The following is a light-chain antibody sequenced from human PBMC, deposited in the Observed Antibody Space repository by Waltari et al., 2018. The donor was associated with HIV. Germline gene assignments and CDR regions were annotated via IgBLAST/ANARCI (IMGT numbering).Light chain of an antibody. CDR3: QQYNQWPPWT. J-gene: IGKJ1*01. V-gene: IGKV3-15*01. CDR1: QSVSSSY. Sequence: EIVMTQSPATLSVSPGQRATVSCWASQSVSSSYLAWYQQKPGQAPRLLIYGASLRAPGTPARFSGSVSGTDFTLTISSLQSEDSALYHCQQYNQWPPWTFGQGTRVEVK. CDR2: GAS.